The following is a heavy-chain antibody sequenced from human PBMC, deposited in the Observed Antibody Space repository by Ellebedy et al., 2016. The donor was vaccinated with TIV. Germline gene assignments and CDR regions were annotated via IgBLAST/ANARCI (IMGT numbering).Heavy chain of an antibody. J-gene: IGHJ4*02. CDR1: GYKFTNYG. CDR3: ARDEGSTSCNY. D-gene: IGHD2-2*01. Sequence: ASVKVSCKPSGYKFTNYGITWVRQAPGQGLEWMGIINPNSGGTNYAQKFQGRVTMTRDTSISTAYMELSRLRSDDTAVYYCARDEGSTSCNYWGQGTLVTVSS. V-gene: IGHV1-2*02. CDR2: INPNSGGT.